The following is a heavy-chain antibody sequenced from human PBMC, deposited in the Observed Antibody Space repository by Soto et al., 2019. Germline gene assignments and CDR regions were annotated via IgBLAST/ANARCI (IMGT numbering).Heavy chain of an antibody. D-gene: IGHD6-19*01. J-gene: IGHJ4*02. Sequence: GGSLRLSCAASGFTFSTYAFHWVRQAPGKGLEWLSVISYDGREKYYADSVKGRFTISRDSSKNTVYLQMNSLRAEDTAVYYCARDPLAVTGSFVDYWGQGTLVTVSS. V-gene: IGHV3-30-3*01. CDR2: ISYDGREK. CDR1: GFTFSTYA. CDR3: ARDPLAVTGSFVDY.